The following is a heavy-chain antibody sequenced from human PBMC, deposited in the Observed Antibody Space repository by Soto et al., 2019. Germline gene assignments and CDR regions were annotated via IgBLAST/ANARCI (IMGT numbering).Heavy chain of an antibody. D-gene: IGHD3-22*01. CDR3: AKDSSITTTGFDY. Sequence: EVQLVESGGGLVQPGRSQRLSCAASGFTFDDYAMHWVRQPQGKALEWVSGISWNSGSIGYADSVKGRFTISRDNAKNSLYLQMNSLRAEDTALYYCAKDSSITTTGFDYWGQGTLVTVSS. J-gene: IGHJ4*02. CDR1: GFTFDDYA. CDR2: ISWNSGSI. V-gene: IGHV3-9*01.